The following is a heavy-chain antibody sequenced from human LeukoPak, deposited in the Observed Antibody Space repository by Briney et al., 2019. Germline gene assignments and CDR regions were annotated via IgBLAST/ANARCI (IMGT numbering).Heavy chain of an antibody. CDR1: GFTFSSYG. V-gene: IGHV3-33*01. CDR3: ARSFSSGYYYVFDYYYYGTDV. J-gene: IGHJ6*02. CDR2: IWYDGSNK. D-gene: IGHD3-22*01. Sequence: GRSLRLSCAASGFTFSSYGMHWVRQAPGKGLEGVALIWYDGSNKYYADSVKGRFTISRDNSKNTLYLQMNSLRAEDTAVYYCARSFSSGYYYVFDYYYYGTDVWGQGTTVTVSS.